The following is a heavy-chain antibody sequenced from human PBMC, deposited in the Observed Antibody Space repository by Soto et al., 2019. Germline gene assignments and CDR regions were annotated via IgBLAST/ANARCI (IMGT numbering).Heavy chain of an antibody. J-gene: IGHJ4*02. Sequence: QLQLQESGPGLVKPSETLSLTCTVSGGSISSSNYYWGWIRQSPGKGLESIGNIYYNGNTYYNPSLRRRVTISVDTSKNQFSLRRNSVTAADTAVYFCARLRSGPDNGWYWAFDYWGRGTLVTVSS. V-gene: IGHV4-39*01. D-gene: IGHD6-19*01. CDR3: ARLRSGPDNGWYWAFDY. CDR2: IYYNGNT. CDR1: GGSISSSNYY.